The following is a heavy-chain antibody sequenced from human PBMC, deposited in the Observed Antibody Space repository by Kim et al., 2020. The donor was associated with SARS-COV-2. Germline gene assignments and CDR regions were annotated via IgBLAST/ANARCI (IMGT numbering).Heavy chain of an antibody. CDR3: LRDGIGASDLDY. Sequence: GGSLRLSCAAPGLTVSTNYMCWVRQAPGKTLEWVSNLYIGGNTYYANSVKGRFTISRDNSKNTLYLQMSGLRAEDTAVYYCLRDGIGASDLDYWGQGTLVAVSS. V-gene: IGHV3-66*01. CDR2: LYIGGNT. CDR1: GLTVSTNY. D-gene: IGHD1-26*01. J-gene: IGHJ4*02.